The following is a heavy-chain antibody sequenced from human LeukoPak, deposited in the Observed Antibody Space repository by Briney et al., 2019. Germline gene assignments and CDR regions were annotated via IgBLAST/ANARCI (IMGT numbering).Heavy chain of an antibody. J-gene: IGHJ4*02. CDR1: GGSISSSSYY. V-gene: IGHV4-39*07. Sequence: SETLSLTCTVSGGSISSSSYYWGWIRQPPGKGLEWIGSIYYSGSTYYNPSLKSRVTISVDTSKNQFSLKLISVTAADTAVYYCARGLIKGIAVAGTGWGQGTLVTVSS. CDR2: IYYSGST. CDR3: ARGLIKGIAVAGTG. D-gene: IGHD6-19*01.